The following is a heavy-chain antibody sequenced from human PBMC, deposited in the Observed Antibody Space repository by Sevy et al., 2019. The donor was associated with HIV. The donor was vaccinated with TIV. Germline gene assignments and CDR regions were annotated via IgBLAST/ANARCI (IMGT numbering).Heavy chain of an antibody. D-gene: IGHD6-13*01. Sequence: GGSLRLSCVISGFTFSSYEMNWVRQAPGKGLEWVSHISNSGSIIYYEDSVKGRFTISRDNAKNSLYLQMNSLRAEDTAVYHCAREDGSRQYFQYWGQGTLVTVSS. CDR1: GFTFSSYE. J-gene: IGHJ1*01. CDR3: AREDGSRQYFQY. V-gene: IGHV3-48*03. CDR2: ISNSGSII.